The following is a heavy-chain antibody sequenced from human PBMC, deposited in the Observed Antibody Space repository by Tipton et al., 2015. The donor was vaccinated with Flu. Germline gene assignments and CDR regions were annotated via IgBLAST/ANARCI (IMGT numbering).Heavy chain of an antibody. J-gene: IGHJ4*02. D-gene: IGHD3-10*01. V-gene: IGHV4-59*08. CDR3: ARRTYYYGSGEQDY. Sequence: TLSLTCTVSGGSISSYYWSWIRQPPGKGLEWIGSISHSGSTYYNPSLKSRVTISLDTSKNQFSLKLSSVTAADTAVYYCARRTYYYGSGEQDYWGQGTLVTVSS. CDR1: GGSISSYY. CDR2: ISHSGST.